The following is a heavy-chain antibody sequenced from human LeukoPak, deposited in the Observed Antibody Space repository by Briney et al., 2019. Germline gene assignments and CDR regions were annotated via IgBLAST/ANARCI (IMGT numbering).Heavy chain of an antibody. CDR2: ISSSSSTI. Sequence: GGSLRLSCAASGFTFSSYSMNWVRQAPGKGLEWVSYISSSSSTIYYADSVKGLFTISRDNAKNSLYLQMNSLRAEDTAVYYCARSHRSSGYYGDAFDIWGQGTMVTVSS. D-gene: IGHD3-22*01. J-gene: IGHJ3*02. CDR1: GFTFSSYS. V-gene: IGHV3-48*01. CDR3: ARSHRSSGYYGDAFDI.